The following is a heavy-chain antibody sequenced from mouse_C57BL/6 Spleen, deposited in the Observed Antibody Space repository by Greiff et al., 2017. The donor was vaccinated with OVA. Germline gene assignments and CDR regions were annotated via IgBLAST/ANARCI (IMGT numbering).Heavy chain of an antibody. CDR3: ARVQKDPIYDGYYFDY. CDR1: GYTFTSYW. CDR2: IHPNSGST. D-gene: IGHD2-3*01. Sequence: QVQLQQPGAELVKPGASVKLSCKASGYTFTSYWMHWVKQRPGQGLEWIGMIHPNSGSTNYNEKFKSKATLTVDKSSSTAYMQLSSLTSEDSAVYYCARVQKDPIYDGYYFDYWGQGTTLTVSS. J-gene: IGHJ2*01. V-gene: IGHV1-64*01.